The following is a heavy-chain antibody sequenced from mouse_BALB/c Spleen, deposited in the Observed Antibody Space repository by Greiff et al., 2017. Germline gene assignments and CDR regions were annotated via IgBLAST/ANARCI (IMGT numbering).Heavy chain of an antibody. D-gene: IGHD2-1*01. Sequence: EVMLVESGGGLVKPGGSLKLSCAASGFTFSSYAMSWVRQTPEKRLEWVASISSGGSTYYPDSVKGRFTISRDNARNILYLQMSSLRSEDTAMYYCARGRYGNYDYWGQGTTLTVSS. CDR3: ARGRYGNYDY. CDR2: ISSGGST. J-gene: IGHJ2*01. CDR1: GFTFSSYA. V-gene: IGHV5-6-5*01.